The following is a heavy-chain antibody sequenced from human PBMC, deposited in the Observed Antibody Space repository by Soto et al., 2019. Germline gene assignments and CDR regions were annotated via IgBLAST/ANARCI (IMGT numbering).Heavy chain of an antibody. CDR2: VYMSGST. J-gene: IGHJ4*02. CDR3: ARTVGAAYYFDF. Sequence: SETLSLTCIVSGDSMTKYYWSWLRQPAGKGLEWIGRVYMSGSTNYNPSLKSRVTMSIDTSNNHFSLDLKSVTAADTAVYYCARTVGAAYYFDFWGQGALVTVSS. V-gene: IGHV4-4*07. D-gene: IGHD1-26*01. CDR1: GDSMTKYY.